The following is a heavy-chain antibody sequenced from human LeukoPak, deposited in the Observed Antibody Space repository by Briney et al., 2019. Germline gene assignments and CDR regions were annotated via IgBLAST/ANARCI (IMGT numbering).Heavy chain of an antibody. V-gene: IGHV4-59*08. CDR3: ARADDSGWSGLFDY. J-gene: IGHJ4*02. Sequence: PSETLSLTCTVSGGSINNYYWSWIRQSPGKGLEWIGYIYSSGSAKYNPSLKSRVTMSVDTPKNQFSLNLSSVTAADTAMYYCARADDSGWSGLFDYWGQGILVTVSS. CDR2: IYSSGSA. CDR1: GGSINNYY. D-gene: IGHD6-19*01.